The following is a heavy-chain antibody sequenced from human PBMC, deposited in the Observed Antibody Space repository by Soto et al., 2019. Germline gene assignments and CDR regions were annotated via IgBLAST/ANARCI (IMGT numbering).Heavy chain of an antibody. D-gene: IGHD3-10*01. CDR1: GFTFSSYA. J-gene: IGHJ4*02. Sequence: WGSLRLSCAASGFTFSSYAMHWVRQAPGKGLEWVAVISYDGSNKYYADSVKGRFTISRDNSKNTPYLQMNSLRAEDTAVYYCARDYVLLWFGELSYYFDYWGQGTLVTVS. V-gene: IGHV3-30-3*01. CDR2: ISYDGSNK. CDR3: ARDYVLLWFGELSYYFDY.